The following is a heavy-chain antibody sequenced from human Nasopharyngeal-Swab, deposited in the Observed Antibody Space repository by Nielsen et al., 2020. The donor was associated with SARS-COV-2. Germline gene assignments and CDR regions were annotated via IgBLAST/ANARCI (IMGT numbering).Heavy chain of an antibody. V-gene: IGHV3-30-3*01. Sequence: GGSLRLSCAASGFTFSSYAMHWVPQAPGKGLEWVAVISYDGSKKYYADSVKGRFTISRDNSKNTLYLQMNSLRAEDTAVYYCARDQGSSWYTYYYYYGMDVWGQGTTVTVSS. D-gene: IGHD6-13*01. CDR3: ARDQGSSWYTYYYYYGMDV. J-gene: IGHJ6*02. CDR2: ISYDGSKK. CDR1: GFTFSSYA.